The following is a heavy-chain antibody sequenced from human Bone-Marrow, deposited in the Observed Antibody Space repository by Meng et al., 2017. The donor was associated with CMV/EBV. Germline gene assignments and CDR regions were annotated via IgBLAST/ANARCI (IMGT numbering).Heavy chain of an antibody. Sequence: ASVKVSCKASGYTFTSYYMHWVRQAPGQGLEWMGIINPSGGSTSYAQKFQGRVTMTRDTSTTTVYMELSSLRSEDTAVYYCARAGIAELRFLEGPIGYWGQGTLVTVSS. V-gene: IGHV1-46*01. CDR1: GYTFTSYY. CDR2: INPSGGST. J-gene: IGHJ4*02. CDR3: ARAGIAELRFLEGPIGY. D-gene: IGHD3-3*01.